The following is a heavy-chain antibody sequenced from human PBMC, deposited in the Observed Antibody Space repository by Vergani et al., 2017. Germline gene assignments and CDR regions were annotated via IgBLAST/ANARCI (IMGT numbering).Heavy chain of an antibody. CDR3: AKGSGDGGDYFDY. CDR2: ISWDGGST. D-gene: IGHD3-10*01. V-gene: IGHV3-43*01. J-gene: IGHJ4*02. CDR1: GFTFDDYT. Sequence: EVQLVESGGVVVQPGGSLRLSCAASGFTFDDYTMHWVRQAPGKGLEWVSLISWDGGSTYYADSVKGRFTISRDNSKNSLYLQMNSLRAEDTAVYYCAKGSGDGGDYFDYWGQGTLVTVSS.